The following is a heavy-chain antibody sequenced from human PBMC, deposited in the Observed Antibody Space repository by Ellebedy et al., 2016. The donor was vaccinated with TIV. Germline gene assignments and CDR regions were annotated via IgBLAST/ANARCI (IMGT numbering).Heavy chain of an antibody. Sequence: ASVKVSXXASGYTFTSYGISWVRQAPGQGLEWMGWISAYNGNTKYPQKLQGRVTMTTDTSTTTAYMELRSLRSDDTAVYYCASSYCSSTSCYPNFDYWGQGTLVTVSS. V-gene: IGHV1-18*01. CDR1: GYTFTSYG. J-gene: IGHJ4*02. D-gene: IGHD2-2*01. CDR2: ISAYNGNT. CDR3: ASSYCSSTSCYPNFDY.